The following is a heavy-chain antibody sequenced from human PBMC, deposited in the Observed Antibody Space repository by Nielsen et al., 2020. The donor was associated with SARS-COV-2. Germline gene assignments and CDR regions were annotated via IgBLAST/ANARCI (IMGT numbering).Heavy chain of an antibody. CDR2: IYYSGST. D-gene: IGHD2-2*01. CDR3: ARGPVIVVVPAVNWFDP. Sequence: SETLSLTCTVSGGSISSYYWSWIRQPPGKGLEWIGYIYYSGSTNYNPSLKSRVTISVDTSKNQFSLKLSSVTAADTAVYYCARGPVIVVVPAVNWFDPWGQGTLVTVSS. V-gene: IGHV4-59*13. J-gene: IGHJ5*02. CDR1: GGSISSYY.